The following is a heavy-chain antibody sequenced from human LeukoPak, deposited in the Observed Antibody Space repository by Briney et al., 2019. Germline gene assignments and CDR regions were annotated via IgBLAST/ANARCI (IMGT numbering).Heavy chain of an antibody. V-gene: IGHV3-23*01. CDR2: ISGSGGST. J-gene: IGHJ4*02. Sequence: PGGSLRLSCAASGFSFSTYAMSWVRQAPGKGLEWVSAISGSGGSTYYADSVKGRFTISRDNSKNTLYLQMNSLRAEDTAVYYCAKDRPSGRAYFDYWGQGTLVTVSS. D-gene: IGHD1-1*01. CDR1: GFSFSTYA. CDR3: AKDRPSGRAYFDY.